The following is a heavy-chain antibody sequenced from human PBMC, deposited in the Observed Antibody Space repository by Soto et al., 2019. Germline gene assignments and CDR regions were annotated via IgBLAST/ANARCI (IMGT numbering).Heavy chain of an antibody. CDR2: ISGSGGST. CDR3: ATNDGMGYSSSWYGTGYYFDY. J-gene: IGHJ4*02. D-gene: IGHD6-13*01. CDR1: GFTFSSYA. Sequence: GGSLRLSCAASGFTFSSYAMSWVRQAPGKGLEWVSAISGSGGSTYYADSVKGRFTISRDNSKNTLYLQMNSLRAEDTAVYYCATNDGMGYSSSWYGTGYYFDYWGQGTLVTVSS. V-gene: IGHV3-23*01.